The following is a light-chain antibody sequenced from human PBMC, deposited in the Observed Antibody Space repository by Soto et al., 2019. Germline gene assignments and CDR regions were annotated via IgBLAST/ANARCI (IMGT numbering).Light chain of an antibody. Sequence: QPVLTQSPSASASLGASVKLTCTLSSGHSSYAIAWHQQQPEKGPRYSMKLNSDGSHSKGDGIPDRFSGSSSGAERYLTISSLQSEDEADYYCQTWGTGIPVVFGGGTKVTVL. V-gene: IGLV4-69*01. CDR3: QTWGTGIPVV. J-gene: IGLJ2*01. CDR1: SGHSSYA. CDR2: LNSDGSH.